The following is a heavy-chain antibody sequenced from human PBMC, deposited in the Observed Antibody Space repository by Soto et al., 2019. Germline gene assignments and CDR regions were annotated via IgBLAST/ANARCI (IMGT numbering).Heavy chain of an antibody. J-gene: IGHJ5*02. CDR3: ARQSSSSWYRRWFDP. CDR1: GYALTGYY. Sequence: ASVKVSCKASGYALTGYYMHWVRQAPGQGLEWMGWINPNSGGTNYAQKFQGWVTMTRDTSISTAYMELSRLRSDDTAVYYCARQSSSSWYRRWFDPWGQGTLVTVSS. D-gene: IGHD6-13*01. V-gene: IGHV1-2*04. CDR2: INPNSGGT.